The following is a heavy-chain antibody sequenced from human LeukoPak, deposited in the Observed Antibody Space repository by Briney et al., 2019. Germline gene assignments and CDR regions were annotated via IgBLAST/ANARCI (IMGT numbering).Heavy chain of an antibody. V-gene: IGHV4-39*01. CDR3: ARKTAVAGGDFDY. D-gene: IGHD6-19*01. CDR1: GGSIIDSGYH. J-gene: IGHJ4*02. CDR2: FYYGRST. Sequence: PSETLSLTCTVSGGSIIDSGYHWGWIRQPPGKGLEWIGSFYYGRSTYYNPSLKSRVIISVDTSKNQFSLKLSSVTAADTAVYYCARKTAVAGGDFDYWGQGTLVTVSS.